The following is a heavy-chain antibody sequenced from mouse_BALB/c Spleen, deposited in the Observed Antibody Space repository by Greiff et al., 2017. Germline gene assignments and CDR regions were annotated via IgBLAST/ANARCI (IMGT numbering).Heavy chain of an antibody. Sequence: EVKVVESGGGLVQPGGSLKLSCAASGFTFSSYGMSWVRQTPDKRLELVATINSNGGSTYYPDSVKGRFTISRDNAKNTLYLQMSSLKSEDTAMYYCARDQVYFDYWGQGTTLTVSS. CDR1: GFTFSSYG. V-gene: IGHV5-6-3*01. J-gene: IGHJ2*01. D-gene: IGHD3-2*02. CDR3: ARDQVYFDY. CDR2: INSNGGST.